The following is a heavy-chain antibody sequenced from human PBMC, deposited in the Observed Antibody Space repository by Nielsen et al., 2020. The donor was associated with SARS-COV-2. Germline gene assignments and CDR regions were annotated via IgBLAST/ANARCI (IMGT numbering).Heavy chain of an antibody. D-gene: IGHD1-1*01. CDR2: IWYDGSNK. CDR1: GFTFSGYG. Sequence: GESLKISCAASGFTFSGYGMHWVRQAPGKGPEWVAVIWYDGSNKYHADSVKGRFTISRDNSKNTLFLQMNNLRAEDTAVYYCARGRCTSYNCAKLGGYMDVWGKGTTVTVSS. J-gene: IGHJ6*03. CDR3: ARGRCTSYNCAKLGGYMDV. V-gene: IGHV3-33*01.